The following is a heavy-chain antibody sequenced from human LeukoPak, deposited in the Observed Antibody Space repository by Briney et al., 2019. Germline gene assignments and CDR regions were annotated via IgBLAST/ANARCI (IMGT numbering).Heavy chain of an antibody. V-gene: IGHV1-3*01. CDR1: GYTFTSYA. J-gene: IGHJ4*02. Sequence: ASVKVSCKASGYTFTSYAMHWVRQAPGQRLEWMGWINAGNGNTKYSQKFQGRVTITRDTSASTAYMELSSLRSEDTAVYYCARDRAIGYCSGGSCPYYFVYWGQGTLVTVSS. CDR2: INAGNGNT. D-gene: IGHD2-15*01. CDR3: ARDRAIGYCSGGSCPYYFVY.